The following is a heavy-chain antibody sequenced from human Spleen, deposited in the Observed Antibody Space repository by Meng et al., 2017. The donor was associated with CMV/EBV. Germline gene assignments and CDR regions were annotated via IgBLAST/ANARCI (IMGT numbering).Heavy chain of an antibody. CDR3: ARAGLGYCSVTSCYNDY. CDR2: ISSSSSYI. Sequence: GESLKISCAASGFTFSSYSMNWVRQAPGKGLEWVLSISSSSSYIYYADSVKGRFTISRDNAKNSLYLQMDSLRVDDTAIYYCARAGLGYCSVTSCYNDYWGQGTLVTVSS. CDR1: GFTFSSYS. V-gene: IGHV3-21*01. J-gene: IGHJ4*02. D-gene: IGHD2-2*02.